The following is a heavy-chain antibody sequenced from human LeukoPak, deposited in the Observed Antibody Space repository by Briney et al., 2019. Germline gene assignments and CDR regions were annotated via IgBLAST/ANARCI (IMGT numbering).Heavy chain of an antibody. CDR2: ISSSSSYI. J-gene: IGHJ4*02. D-gene: IGHD6-6*01. CDR1: GFTFSSYS. Sequence: TGGSLRLSCAAFGFTFSSYSMNWVRQAPGKGLEWVSSISSSSSYIYYADSVKGRFTISRDNSKNTLYLQMNSLRAEDTAVYYCARKGVGGDLSSSSEYWGQGTLVTVSS. CDR3: ARKGVGGDLSSSSEY. V-gene: IGHV3-21*01.